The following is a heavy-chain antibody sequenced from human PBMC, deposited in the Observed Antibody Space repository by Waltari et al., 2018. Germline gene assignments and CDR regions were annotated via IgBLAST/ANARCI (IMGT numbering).Heavy chain of an antibody. CDR3: TTNPGY. V-gene: IGHV3-74*03. CDR1: GLSTDYW. CDR2: MKTDGTSI. J-gene: IGHJ4*02. Sequence: EVQLVESGGGLVQPGSYLRLPCAASGLSTDYWLDWVRQAPGKGLVWVSRMKTDGTSITYADSVKGRFTISRDSAKNTYYLQMNGLRAEDTAVYYCTTNPGYWGQGTLVTVSS.